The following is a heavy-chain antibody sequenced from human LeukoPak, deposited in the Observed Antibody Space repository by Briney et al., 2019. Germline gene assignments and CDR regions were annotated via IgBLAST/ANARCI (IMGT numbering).Heavy chain of an antibody. Sequence: PGGSLRLSCAVSGFTVSSNYTSWVRQAPGKGLEWVSVIYSGGGTYYADSVKGRFTISRDNSRNTLYLQMNSLRAEDTAVYYCARDRPDEYSSGWYDYWGQGTLVTVSS. V-gene: IGHV3-53*01. CDR3: ARDRPDEYSSGWYDY. CDR1: GFTVSSNY. CDR2: IYSGGGT. D-gene: IGHD6-19*01. J-gene: IGHJ4*02.